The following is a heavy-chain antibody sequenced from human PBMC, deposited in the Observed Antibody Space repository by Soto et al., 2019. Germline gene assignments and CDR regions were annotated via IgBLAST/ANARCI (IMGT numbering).Heavy chain of an antibody. D-gene: IGHD4-4*01. J-gene: IGHJ4*02. Sequence: ASVRVSCKASGYTFTSYDINWVRQATGQGLEWMGCMNPNSGNTGYAQKFQGRVTMTRNTSISTAYMALSSLRSEDTAVYYCARALNSNSFDYWGQGTLVTVSS. CDR2: MNPNSGNT. V-gene: IGHV1-8*01. CDR3: ARALNSNSFDY. CDR1: GYTFTSYD.